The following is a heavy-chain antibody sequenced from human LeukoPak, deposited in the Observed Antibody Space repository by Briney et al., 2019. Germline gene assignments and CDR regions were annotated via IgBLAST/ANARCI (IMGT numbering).Heavy chain of an antibody. CDR1: GDCISSGSYY. CDR3: ARDFGDFWSGYYVNWFDP. V-gene: IGHV4-61*02. J-gene: IGHJ5*02. Sequence: SETLSLTCTVSGDCISSGSYYWSWIRQPAGNGLEWIGRIYTSGSTNYNPSLKSRVTTSVDTSKNQFSLKLSSVTAADTAVYYCARDFGDFWSGYYVNWFDPWGQGTLVTVSS. CDR2: IYTSGST. D-gene: IGHD3-3*01.